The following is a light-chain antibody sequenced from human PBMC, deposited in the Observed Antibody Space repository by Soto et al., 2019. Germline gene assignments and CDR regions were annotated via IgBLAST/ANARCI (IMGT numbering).Light chain of an antibody. J-gene: IGLJ1*01. CDR1: SSDLAIYNY. CDR3: SSYTDNSNYV. Sequence: QSVLTQPASVSGSPGQSITISCTGTSSDLAIYNYVSWYQQQPGKAPRLMIYQVTNRPSGVSNRFSGSRSGNTASLTISGLQAEDEADYYCSSYTDNSNYVFGTGTKVTVL. V-gene: IGLV2-14*01. CDR2: QVT.